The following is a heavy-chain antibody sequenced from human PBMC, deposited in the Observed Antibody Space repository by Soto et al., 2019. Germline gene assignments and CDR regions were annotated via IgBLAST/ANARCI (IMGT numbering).Heavy chain of an antibody. D-gene: IGHD2-2*01. CDR1: GGSFSGYY. CDR3: ASSEAARPPYFDY. J-gene: IGHJ4*02. Sequence: SETLSLTCAVYGGSFSGYYWSWIRQPPGKGLEWIGEINHSGSANYNPSLKSRVTISVDTSKNQFSLKLSSVTAADTAVYYCASSEAARPPYFDYWGQGTLVTVSS. V-gene: IGHV4-34*01. CDR2: INHSGSA.